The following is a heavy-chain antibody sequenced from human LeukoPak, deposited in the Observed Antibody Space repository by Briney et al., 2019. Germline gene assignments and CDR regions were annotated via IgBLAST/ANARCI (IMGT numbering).Heavy chain of an antibody. Sequence: SETLSLTCTVSGGTISNYYWNWIRQPPGKGLEWIGYISYSGSTNYNPSLKSRVTISADTSKNQFSLTLGSVSATDTAVYYCVSPRGFSYGYFDYWGQGTLVTVSS. CDR2: ISYSGST. CDR1: GGTISNYY. V-gene: IGHV4-59*08. J-gene: IGHJ4*02. CDR3: VSPRGFSYGYFDY. D-gene: IGHD5-18*01.